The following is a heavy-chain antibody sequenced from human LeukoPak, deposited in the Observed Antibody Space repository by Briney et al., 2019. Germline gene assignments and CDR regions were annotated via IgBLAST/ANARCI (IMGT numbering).Heavy chain of an antibody. CDR3: AKEGYSYLSQIDY. CDR2: ISGSGGST. J-gene: IGHJ4*02. D-gene: IGHD5-18*01. CDR1: GFTFSSYW. V-gene: IGHV3-23*01. Sequence: GGSLRLSCAASGFTFSSYWMHWVRQAPGKGLEWVSAISGSGGSTYYADSVKGRFTISRDNSKNKLYLQMNSLRAEDTAVYYCAKEGYSYLSQIDYWGQGTLVTVSS.